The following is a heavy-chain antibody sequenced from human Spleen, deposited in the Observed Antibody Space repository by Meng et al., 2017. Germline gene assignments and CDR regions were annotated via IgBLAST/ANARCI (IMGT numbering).Heavy chain of an antibody. CDR3: VRDLGAVAGSFFDY. V-gene: IGHV1-18*01. CDR1: GYTFTTFG. J-gene: IGHJ4*01. Sequence: QVQLVQSGAEVKKLGASVKVFCKASGYTFTTFGISWVRQAPGQGLEWMGWISAYNGNTDYAQTFQGRVTMTTDTSTSTAYMELRSLRSDDTAVYYCVRDLGAVAGSFFDYWGQGTLVTVSS. CDR2: ISAYNGNT. D-gene: IGHD6-19*01.